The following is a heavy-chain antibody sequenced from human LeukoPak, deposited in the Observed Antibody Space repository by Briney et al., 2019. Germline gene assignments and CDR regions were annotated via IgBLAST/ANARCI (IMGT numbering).Heavy chain of an antibody. CDR2: IYYSGST. CDR3: ARHSQWWFDP. Sequence: SETLSLTCTVSGVSISSYYWSWIRQPPGKGLEWIGYIYYSGSTNYNPSLKSRVTISVDTSKNQFSLKLSSVTAADTAVYYCARHSQWWFDPWGQGTLVTVSS. V-gene: IGHV4-59*08. D-gene: IGHD6-19*01. J-gene: IGHJ5*02. CDR1: GVSISSYY.